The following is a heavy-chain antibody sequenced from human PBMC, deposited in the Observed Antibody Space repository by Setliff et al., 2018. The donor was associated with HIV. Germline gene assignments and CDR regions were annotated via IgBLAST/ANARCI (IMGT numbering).Heavy chain of an antibody. CDR2: INAGNGNT. Sequence: ASVKVSCKASGYTFTSYAIHWVRQAPGQRLEWMGWINAGNGNTKYSQEFQGRVTITRDTSASTAYMELSSLKSEDMAVYYCARGATYYNFLTAAPPIDYWGQGTPVTVSS. D-gene: IGHD3-9*01. J-gene: IGHJ4*02. CDR1: GYTFTSYA. V-gene: IGHV1-3*03. CDR3: ARGATYYNFLTAAPPIDY.